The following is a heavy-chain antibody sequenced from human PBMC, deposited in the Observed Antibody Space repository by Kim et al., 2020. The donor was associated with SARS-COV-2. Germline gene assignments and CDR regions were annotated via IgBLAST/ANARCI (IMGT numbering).Heavy chain of an antibody. D-gene: IGHD3-16*01. Sequence: GESLQISCKGSGSSFSNYWIGWVRQMPGKGLEWMGLIYPGDSDTRYSPSFQGQVTISADKSIRTAFLQWSSMEASDTAMYYCARNGGTGSYYFCMEVWGQGTTVTVSS. CDR1: GSSFSNYW. V-gene: IGHV5-51*01. CDR2: IYPGDSDT. J-gene: IGHJ6*02. CDR3: ARNGGTGSYYFCMEV.